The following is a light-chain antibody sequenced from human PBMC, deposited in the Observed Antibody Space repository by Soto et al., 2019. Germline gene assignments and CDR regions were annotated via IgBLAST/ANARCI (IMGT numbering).Light chain of an antibody. J-gene: IGKJ3*01. CDR3: QQYYSNIFT. Sequence: DIVMTQSPDSLDVSLGERATINCKSSQSVLYSSNNKNYLAWYQQKPGQPPKLLIYWASTRESGVPDRFSGSGSGTDFTLTISSLQAEDVAVYYCQQYYSNIFTFGPGTKVDIK. CDR1: QSVLYSSNNKNY. V-gene: IGKV4-1*01. CDR2: WAS.